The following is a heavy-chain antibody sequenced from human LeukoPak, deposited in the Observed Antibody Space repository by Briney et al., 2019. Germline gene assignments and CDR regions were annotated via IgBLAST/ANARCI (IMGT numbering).Heavy chain of an antibody. D-gene: IGHD3-22*01. J-gene: IGHJ4*02. Sequence: SETLSLTCTVSGDSISSSSSYWGWIRQPPGEGLEWIGSIYYSGSTYYNPSLKSRVTISVDTSKNQFSLKLSSVTAADTAVYYCARATYYYDSSGYSNFDYWGQGTLVTVSS. CDR1: GDSISSSSSY. CDR3: ARATYYYDSSGYSNFDY. V-gene: IGHV4-39*07. CDR2: IYYSGST.